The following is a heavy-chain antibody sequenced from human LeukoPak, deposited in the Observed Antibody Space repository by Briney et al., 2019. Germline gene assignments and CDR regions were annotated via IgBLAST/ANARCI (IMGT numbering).Heavy chain of an antibody. CDR3: ARLGSGSPEYYFDY. J-gene: IGHJ4*02. CDR2: IYYSGST. CDR1: GGSISSSSYY. Sequence: SETLSLTCTASGGSISSSSYYWGWIRQPPGKGLEWIGSIYYSGSTYYNPSLKSRVTISVDTSKNQFSLKLSSVTAADTAVYYCARLGSGSPEYYFDYWGQGTLVTVSS. D-gene: IGHD1-26*01. V-gene: IGHV4-39*01.